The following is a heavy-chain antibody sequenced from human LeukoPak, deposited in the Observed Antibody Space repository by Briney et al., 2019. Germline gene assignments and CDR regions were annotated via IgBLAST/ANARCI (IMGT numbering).Heavy chain of an antibody. CDR3: AKVGAGVTAGTGAEGY. J-gene: IGHJ4*02. V-gene: IGHV3-23*01. CDR1: GFTFSSFA. Sequence: PGGSLRLSCAASGFTFSSFAMSWVRQVPGKGLEWVSAFSGSGGSTYYADSVKGRFTISRDNSKNTLYLQMNSLRAEDTAVYYCAKVGAGVTAGTGAEGYWGQGTLVTVSS. D-gene: IGHD2-21*02. CDR2: FSGSGGST.